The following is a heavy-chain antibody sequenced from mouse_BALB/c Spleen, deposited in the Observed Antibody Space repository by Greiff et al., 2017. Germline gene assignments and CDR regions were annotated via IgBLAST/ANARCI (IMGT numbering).Heavy chain of an antibody. V-gene: IGHV3-5*02. Sequence: EVKLVESGPGLVKPSQTVSLTCTVTGISITTGNYRWSWIRQFPGNKLEWIGYIYYSGTITYNPSLTSRTTITRDTSKNQFFLEMNSLTAEDTATYYCARELRGAMDYWGQGTSVTVSS. D-gene: IGHD1-1*01. CDR2: IYYSGTI. CDR3: ARELRGAMDY. CDR1: GISITTGNYR. J-gene: IGHJ4*01.